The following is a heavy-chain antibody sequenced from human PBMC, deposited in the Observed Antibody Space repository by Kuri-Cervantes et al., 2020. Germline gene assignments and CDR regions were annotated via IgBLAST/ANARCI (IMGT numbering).Heavy chain of an antibody. CDR2: ISYDGSNE. Sequence: GGSLRLSCAASGFTFSSYAMHWVRQAPGKGLEWVAVISYDGSNEYYADSVKGRFTISRDNAKNSLYLQMNSLRAEDTAVYYCAKWGYSYGDYYYYGMDVWGQGTTVTVSS. V-gene: IGHV3-30-3*01. CDR1: GFTFSSYA. J-gene: IGHJ6*02. D-gene: IGHD5-18*01. CDR3: AKWGYSYGDYYYYGMDV.